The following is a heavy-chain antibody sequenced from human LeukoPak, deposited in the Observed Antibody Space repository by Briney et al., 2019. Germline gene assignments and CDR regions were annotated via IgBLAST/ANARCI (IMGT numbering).Heavy chain of an antibody. CDR1: GGTFSSYA. J-gene: IGHJ4*02. CDR2: IIPIFGTA. D-gene: IGHD6-19*01. V-gene: IGHV1-69*05. CDR3: ARDSQKYSSGWYPLIDY. Sequence: SVKVSCKASGGTFSSYAISWVRQAPGQGLEWMGRIIPIFGTANYAQNFQGRVTITTDESTSTAYMELSSLRSEDTAVYYCARDSQKYSSGWYPLIDYWGQGTLVTVSS.